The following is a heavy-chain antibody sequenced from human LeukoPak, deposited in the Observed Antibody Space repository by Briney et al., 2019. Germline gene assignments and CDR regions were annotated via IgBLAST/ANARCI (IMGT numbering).Heavy chain of an antibody. Sequence: PGGSLRLSCAASGFTFSVYGMHWVRQAPGKGLEWVAVIWNDGSNKYYADSVKGRFTISRDNSKNTLYLQMNSLRAEDTAVYYCAKITISGYYYPAGVDYWGQGTLVTVSS. CDR1: GFTFSVYG. V-gene: IGHV3-30*02. D-gene: IGHD3-22*01. CDR3: AKITISGYYYPAGVDY. J-gene: IGHJ4*02. CDR2: IWNDGSNK.